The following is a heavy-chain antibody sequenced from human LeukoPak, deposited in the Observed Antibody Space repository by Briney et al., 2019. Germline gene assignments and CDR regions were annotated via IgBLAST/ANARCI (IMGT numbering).Heavy chain of an antibody. CDR1: GGSISSGSYY. CDR3: ARERGVVLAAIKGPVSVHWFDP. CDR2: IYTSGST. V-gene: IGHV4-61*02. D-gene: IGHD2-2*01. J-gene: IGHJ5*02. Sequence: PSETLSLTCTVSGGSISSGSYYWSWIRQPAGKGLEWIGRIYTSGSTNYNPSLKSRVTISVDTSKNQFSLKLSSVTAADTAVYYCARERGVVLAAIKGPVSVHWFDPWGQGTLVTVSS.